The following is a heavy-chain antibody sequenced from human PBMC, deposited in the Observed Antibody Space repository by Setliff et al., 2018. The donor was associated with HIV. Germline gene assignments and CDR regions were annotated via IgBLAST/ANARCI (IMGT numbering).Heavy chain of an antibody. J-gene: IGHJ4*02. Sequence: GGSLRLSCVASEFTFSSYAMHWVRQAPGKGLEWVAVMPDDGSKEYYTDSVRGRFTISRDNSKNTLYLQMNSLRAEDTAVYYCARDVGFPLYYFDYWGQGPLVTVSS. CDR3: ARDVGFPLYYFDY. CDR2: MPDDGSKE. D-gene: IGHD1-26*01. V-gene: IGHV3-30*10. CDR1: EFTFSSYA.